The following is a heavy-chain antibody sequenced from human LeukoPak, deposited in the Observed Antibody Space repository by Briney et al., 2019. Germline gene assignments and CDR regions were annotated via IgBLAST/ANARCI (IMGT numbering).Heavy chain of an antibody. CDR3: ARDPTLYSIVDYYYGMDV. Sequence: GGSLRLSCAASGFTFSSYSMNWVRPAPGEGMEWVSYISSSGSTIYYADSVKGRFTISRDNAKNSLYLQMNSLRAEDTAVYYCARDPTLYSIVDYYYGMDVWGQGTTVTVSS. CDR1: GFTFSSYS. CDR2: ISSSGSTI. D-gene: IGHD2-15*01. V-gene: IGHV3-48*01. J-gene: IGHJ6*02.